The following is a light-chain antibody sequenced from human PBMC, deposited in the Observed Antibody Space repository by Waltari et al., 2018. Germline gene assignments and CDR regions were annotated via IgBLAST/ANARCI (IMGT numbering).Light chain of an antibody. V-gene: IGKV1D-12*01. CDR1: QSISNW. Sequence: DIEMSQTQHSVSASVGDRVSGTCRASQSISNWLALYQQKPGKDPKILIYAASSLQSGVPSRFSGSGSGTDFTLTISSLQPEDFATYYCQLANSFPLTFGGGTKVEIK. J-gene: IGKJ4*01. CDR2: AAS. CDR3: QLANSFPLT.